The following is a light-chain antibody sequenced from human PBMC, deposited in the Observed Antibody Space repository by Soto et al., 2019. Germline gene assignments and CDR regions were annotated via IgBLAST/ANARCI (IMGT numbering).Light chain of an antibody. CDR1: SGDVGGYDY. V-gene: IGLV2-14*01. J-gene: IGLJ1*01. CDR2: DVS. CDR3: SSYTSSNTLGYV. Sequence: QSALTQPASVSGSPGQSITISCTGTSGDVGGYDYVSWYQQHPGKAPKLMIYDVSNRPSGVSTRFSGSKSGNTASLTISALQAEDEADYYCSSYTSSNTLGYVFGTGTKVTVL.